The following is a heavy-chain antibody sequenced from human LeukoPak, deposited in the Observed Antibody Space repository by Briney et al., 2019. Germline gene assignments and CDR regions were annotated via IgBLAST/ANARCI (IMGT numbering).Heavy chain of an antibody. CDR2: ISWNSGSI. V-gene: IGHV3-9*01. CDR1: GFTFDDYA. Sequence: GGSLRLSCAASGFTFDDYAMHWVRQAPGKGLEWVSGISWNSGSIGYADSVKGRFTISRDNAKNSLYLQMNSLRAEDTALYYCAEAPEGGGNFDYWGQGTLVTVSS. CDR3: AEAPEGGGNFDY. D-gene: IGHD2-15*01. J-gene: IGHJ4*02.